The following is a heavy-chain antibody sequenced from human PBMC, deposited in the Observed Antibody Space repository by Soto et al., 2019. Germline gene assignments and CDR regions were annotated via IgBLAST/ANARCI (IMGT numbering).Heavy chain of an antibody. CDR2: IWYDGSNK. V-gene: IGHV3-33*01. D-gene: IGHD6-19*01. CDR3: AGEQWTAVNGDKYGPFDY. Sequence: QVQLVESGGGVVQPGRSLRLSCAASGFTFSDHGMHWVRQAPGKGLEWVAVIWYDGSNKYYADSVKGRFTISRDNSKNRLYLQMRRSRHEDTAGYYCAGEQWTAVNGDKYGPFDYWGQGTMVTVSS. J-gene: IGHJ4*02. CDR1: GFTFSDHG.